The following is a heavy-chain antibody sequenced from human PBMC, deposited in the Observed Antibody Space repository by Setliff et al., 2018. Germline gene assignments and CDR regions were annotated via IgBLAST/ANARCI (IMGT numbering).Heavy chain of an antibody. Sequence: AGGSLRLSCAASGSTFSTYWMSWVRQAPGKGLEWVANIKQDGSEKYYVDSVKGRFSISRDNAKNSLYLQMNSLRAEDTAVYYCARDPHFDSWGQGTLVTVSS. CDR1: GSTFSTYW. V-gene: IGHV3-7*01. J-gene: IGHJ4*02. CDR2: IKQDGSEK. CDR3: ARDPHFDS.